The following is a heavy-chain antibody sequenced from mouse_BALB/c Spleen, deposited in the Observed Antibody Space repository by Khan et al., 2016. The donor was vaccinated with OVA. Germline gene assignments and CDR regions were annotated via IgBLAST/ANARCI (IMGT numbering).Heavy chain of an antibody. CDR2: INYSGSA. J-gene: IGHJ4*01. CDR1: GYSITSDYA. D-gene: IGHD2-3*01. Sequence: EVQLQESGPGLVKPSQSLSLTCTVTGYSITSDYAWNWIRQFPGNKLEWMGYINYSGSANYNPSLKSRISITRDTSKNQFFLQLKSVTTEYTATYYCARDGSRYNYAMDHWGQGTSVTVSS. V-gene: IGHV3-2*02. CDR3: ARDGSRYNYAMDH.